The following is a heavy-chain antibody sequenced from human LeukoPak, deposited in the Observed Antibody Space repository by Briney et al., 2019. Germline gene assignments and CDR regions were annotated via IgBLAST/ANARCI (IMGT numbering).Heavy chain of an antibody. CDR3: ARAYDQGGAAHDY. CDR1: GFTFNTYW. V-gene: IGHV3-7*05. J-gene: IGHJ4*02. CDR2: IKEDVSEN. D-gene: IGHD6-6*01. Sequence: GGSLRLSCAASGFTFNTYWMTWVRQAPGKGLEWVANIKEDVSENYYVDSVKGRFTISRDNAKNSLYLQMNSLRAEDTAVYYCARAYDQGGAAHDYWGQGTLVSVSS.